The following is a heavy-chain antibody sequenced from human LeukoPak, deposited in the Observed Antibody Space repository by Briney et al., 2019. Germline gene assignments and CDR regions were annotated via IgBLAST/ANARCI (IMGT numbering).Heavy chain of an antibody. CDR1: GFTFSSYE. CDR2: ISSSGSTI. V-gene: IGHV3-48*03. Sequence: GGSLRLSCAASGFTFSSYEMNWVRQAPGKGLEWVSYISSSGSTIYYADSVKGRFTISRDNAKNSLYLQMNSLGAEDTAVYYCARDSPYSSGWYNWFDPWGQGTLVTVSS. D-gene: IGHD6-19*01. J-gene: IGHJ5*02. CDR3: ARDSPYSSGWYNWFDP.